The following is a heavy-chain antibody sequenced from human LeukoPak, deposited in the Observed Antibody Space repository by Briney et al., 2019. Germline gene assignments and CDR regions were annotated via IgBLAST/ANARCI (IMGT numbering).Heavy chain of an antibody. D-gene: IGHD3-3*01. CDR3: ARQREWLFAFDF. Sequence: SETLSLTCTVSGGSISSSSYYWGWIRQPPGKGLEWIGSIYYSGSTYYNPSLKSRVTISVDTSKNQFSLKLSSVTAADTAVYYCARQREWLFAFDFWGQGTMVTVSS. CDR1: GGSISSSSYY. V-gene: IGHV4-39*01. CDR2: IYYSGST. J-gene: IGHJ3*01.